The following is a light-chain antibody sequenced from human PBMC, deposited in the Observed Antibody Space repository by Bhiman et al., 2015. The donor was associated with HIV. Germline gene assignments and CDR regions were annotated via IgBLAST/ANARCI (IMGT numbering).Light chain of an antibody. J-gene: IGLJ2*01. CDR2: DND. CDR1: SSNIAKNY. V-gene: IGLV1-51*01. CDR3: ETWDSSVRVVL. Sequence: QSVLTQSPSVSAAPGQKVTISCSGSSSNIAKNYVSWYQQFPGAVPKLIIYDNDKRPSGIPDRFSASKSGTSATLGITGLQTGDEADYYCETWDSSVRVVLFGGGTKLTVL.